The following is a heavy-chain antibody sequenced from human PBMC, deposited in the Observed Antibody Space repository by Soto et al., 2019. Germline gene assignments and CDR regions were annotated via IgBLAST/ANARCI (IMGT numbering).Heavy chain of an antibody. Sequence: EVQLVESGGGLVKPGGSLRLSCAASGFTFSNAWMSWVRQAPGKGLEWVGRIKSNTDGGTTDYAAPVKGRFTISRDDSKNTLYLQMNRLKTEDTAVYYCTTDGPYDHIWGSYWPFLYMDVWGKGTTVTVSS. CDR2: IKSNTDGGTT. CDR1: GFTFSNAW. D-gene: IGHD3-16*01. V-gene: IGHV3-15*01. CDR3: TTDGPYDHIWGSYWPFLYMDV. J-gene: IGHJ6*03.